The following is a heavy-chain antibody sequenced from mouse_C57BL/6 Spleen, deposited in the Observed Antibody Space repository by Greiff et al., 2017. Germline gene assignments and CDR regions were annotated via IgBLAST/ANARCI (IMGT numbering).Heavy chain of an antibody. CDR1: GYTFTSYN. V-gene: IGHV1-12*01. Sequence: QVQLKESGAELVRPGASVKMSCKASGYTFTSYNMHWVKQTPRQGLEWIGAIYPGNGDTSYNQKFKGKATLTVDKSSSTAYMQLSSLTSKDSAVYFCARPYYYGSSYDYAMDYWGQGTSVTVSS. CDR3: ARPYYYGSSYDYAMDY. J-gene: IGHJ4*01. CDR2: IYPGNGDT. D-gene: IGHD1-1*01.